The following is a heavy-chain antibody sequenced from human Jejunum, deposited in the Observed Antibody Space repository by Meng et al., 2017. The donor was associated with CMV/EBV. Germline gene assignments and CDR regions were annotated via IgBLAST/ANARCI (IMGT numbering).Heavy chain of an antibody. CDR3: AREVGANSPHYNRFDP. Sequence: YIFTDYYIHWVRQAPGQGLEWMAIINPSGYNTNYTQKFQGRITVTRDTSTRTVYMELKNLRFEDTAVYYCAREVGANSPHYNRFDPWGQGTQVTVSS. J-gene: IGHJ5*02. V-gene: IGHV1-46*01. D-gene: IGHD4/OR15-4a*01. CDR2: INPSGYNT. CDR1: YIFTDYY.